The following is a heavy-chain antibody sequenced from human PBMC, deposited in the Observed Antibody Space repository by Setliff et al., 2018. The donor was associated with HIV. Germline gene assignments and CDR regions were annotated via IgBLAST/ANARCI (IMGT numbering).Heavy chain of an antibody. CDR1: GGSISSGNW. V-gene: IGHV4-4*02. D-gene: IGHD3-22*01. Sequence: SETLSLTCAVSGGSISSGNWWSWVRQPPGKRLEWIGEIYHSGITNYNPSLKSRVTISVDKSKNQFSLKLSSVTAADTAVYYCASTTYYYDGSGYNSWPLFDYWGQGTLVTVSS. CDR2: IYHSGIT. J-gene: IGHJ4*02. CDR3: ASTTYYYDGSGYNSWPLFDY.